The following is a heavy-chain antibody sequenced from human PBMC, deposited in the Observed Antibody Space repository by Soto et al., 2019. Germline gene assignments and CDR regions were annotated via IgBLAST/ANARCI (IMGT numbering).Heavy chain of an antibody. D-gene: IGHD3-22*01. CDR3: AKDRRPKDSSGHDLFDY. CDR2: ISYDGSNK. CDR1: GFTFSSYG. V-gene: IGHV3-30*18. Sequence: QVQLVESGGGVVQPGRSLRLSCAASGFTFSSYGMHRVRQAPGKGLEWVAVISYDGSNKYYADSVKGRFTISRDNSKNTLYLQMNILRAEDTAVYYCAKDRRPKDSSGHDLFDYWGQGTLVTVSS. J-gene: IGHJ4*02.